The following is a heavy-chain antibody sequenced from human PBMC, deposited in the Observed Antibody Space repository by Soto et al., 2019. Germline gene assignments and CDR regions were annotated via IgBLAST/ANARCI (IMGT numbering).Heavy chain of an antibody. CDR3: ARDKNYYYYGMDV. CDR2: LNHSGST. CDR1: GGSFSGYY. J-gene: IGHJ6*02. V-gene: IGHV4-34*01. Sequence: SETLSLTCAVYGGSFSGYYWNWIRQPPGKGLEWIGELNHSGSTKYNPSLKSRVSISVDTSKNQFSLRLNSVTTADTAVYYCARDKNYYYYGMDVWGQGTTVTVSS.